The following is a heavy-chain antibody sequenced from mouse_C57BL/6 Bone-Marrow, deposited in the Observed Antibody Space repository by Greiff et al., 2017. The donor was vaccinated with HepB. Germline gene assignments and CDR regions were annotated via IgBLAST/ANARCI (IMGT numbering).Heavy chain of an antibody. V-gene: IGHV10-1*01. CDR1: GFSFNTYA. Sequence: EVKLMESGGGLVQPKGSLKLSCAASGFSFNTYAMNWVRQAPGKGLEWVARIRSKSNNYATYYADSVKDRFTISRDDSESMLYLQMNNLKTEDTAMYYCVRERIYYDYDGYDFDYWGQGTTLTVSS. CDR3: VRERIYYDYDGYDFDY. CDR2: IRSKSNNYAT. J-gene: IGHJ2*01. D-gene: IGHD2-4*01.